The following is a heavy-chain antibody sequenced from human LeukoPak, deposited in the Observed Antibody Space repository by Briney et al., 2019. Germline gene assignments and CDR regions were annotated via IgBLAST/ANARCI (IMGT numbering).Heavy chain of an antibody. V-gene: IGHV3-7*01. CDR1: GLSFSSHW. J-gene: IGHJ4*02. CDR2: IKQDGSEK. CDR3: ARERSGSSCQDC. D-gene: IGHD2-2*01. Sequence: GGSLRLSCAASGLSFSSHWMSWVRQAPGKGLEWVANIKQDGSEKSYVDSVRGRFTISRDNAKNSLYLQINGLRVEDTAVYYCARERSGSSCQDCWGRGTLVTVSS.